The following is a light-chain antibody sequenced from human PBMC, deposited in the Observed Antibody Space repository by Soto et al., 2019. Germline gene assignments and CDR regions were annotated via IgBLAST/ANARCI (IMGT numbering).Light chain of an antibody. V-gene: IGLV2-8*01. Sequence: QSVLTQPPSASGSPGQSVTISCTGTSFDVGGYNYVSWYQQHPGKAPQVLMYEVSKRPSGVPDRFSGSKSGNTASLTVSGLQAEDEADYYCSSYTGSNIRYVFGTGTKVTVL. J-gene: IGLJ1*01. CDR2: EVS. CDR1: SFDVGGYNY. CDR3: SSYTGSNIRYV.